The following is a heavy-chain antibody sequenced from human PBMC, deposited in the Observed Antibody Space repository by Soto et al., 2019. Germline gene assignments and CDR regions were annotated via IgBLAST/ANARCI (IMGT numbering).Heavy chain of an antibody. CDR1: GITFSGYW. CDR2: VDSAGSGT. V-gene: IGHV3-74*01. J-gene: IGHJ4*02. CDR3: ATVFEH. Sequence: VPLVESGGGSVQPGGSRRLSCVASGITFSGYWMHWVRQVPGKGLVWVARVDSAGSGTSYADSVKGRFTISRDNAKNTLSLQMDSLRVEDTAVYYCATVFEHWGQGIPVTVSS.